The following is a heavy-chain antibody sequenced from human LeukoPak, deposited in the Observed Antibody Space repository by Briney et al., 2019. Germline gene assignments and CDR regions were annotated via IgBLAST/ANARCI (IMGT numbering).Heavy chain of an antibody. CDR1: GFTFSSYG. D-gene: IGHD5-24*01. Sequence: GGSLTLSCAASGFTFSSYGMHWVRQAPGKGLEWVTFIRYDGSNKYYADSVKGRFTISRDNSKNTLYLQMNSLRAEDTAVYYCAKAGDGYNLFDYWGQGTLVTVSS. CDR3: AKAGDGYNLFDY. CDR2: IRYDGSNK. V-gene: IGHV3-30*02. J-gene: IGHJ4*02.